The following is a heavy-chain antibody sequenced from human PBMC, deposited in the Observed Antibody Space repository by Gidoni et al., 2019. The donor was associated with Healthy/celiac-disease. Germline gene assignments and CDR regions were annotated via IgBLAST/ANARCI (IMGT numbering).Heavy chain of an antibody. V-gene: IGHV4-34*01. J-gene: IGHJ4*02. CDR1: GGSFSGYY. D-gene: IGHD5-12*01. CDR2: INHSGSN. CDR3: ARVLYSGYDGAFDY. Sequence: QVQLQQWGAGLLKPSETLSLTCAVYGGSFSGYYWSWIRQPPGKGLEWIGEINHSGSNNYNPSLKSRVTISVDTSKNQFSLKLSSVTAADTAVYYCARVLYSGYDGAFDYWGQGTPVTVSS.